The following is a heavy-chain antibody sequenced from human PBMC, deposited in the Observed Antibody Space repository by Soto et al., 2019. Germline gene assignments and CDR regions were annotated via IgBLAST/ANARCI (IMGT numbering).Heavy chain of an antibody. V-gene: IGHV4-30-4*08. CDR3: VSDLAHGYTGNA. J-gene: IGHJ3*01. D-gene: IGHD5-18*01. CDR2: IYDSGVT. Sequence: PSETLSLTCSVSGAIVTSGENYWSWVRQPPGKGLEWIGYIYDSGVTNYTPALKSRVTLSLDRPNNEVSLKLRSVTAADTAVYFCVSDLAHGYTGNAWGHGTLVTVSS. CDR1: GAIVTSGENY.